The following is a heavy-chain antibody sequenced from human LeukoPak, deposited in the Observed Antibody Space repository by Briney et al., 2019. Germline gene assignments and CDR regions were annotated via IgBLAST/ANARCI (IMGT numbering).Heavy chain of an antibody. J-gene: IGHJ3*02. CDR3: AARRPYCSGGSCPSYAFDI. V-gene: IGHV4-30-4*08. D-gene: IGHD2-15*01. CDR1: GGSISSGDYY. Sequence: SQTLSLTCTVSGGSISSGDYYWSWIRQPPGNGLEWIGYIYYSGSTYYNPSLKSRVTISVDTSKNQFSLKLSSVTAADTAVYYCAARRPYCSGGSCPSYAFDIWGQGTMVTVSS. CDR2: IYYSGST.